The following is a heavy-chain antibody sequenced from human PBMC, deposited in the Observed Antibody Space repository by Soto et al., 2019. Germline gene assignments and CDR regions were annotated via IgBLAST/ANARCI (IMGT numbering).Heavy chain of an antibody. D-gene: IGHD3-22*01. V-gene: IGHV3-30*18. J-gene: IGHJ2*01. CDR3: AKPLQRSGYYYDFWYFDV. Sequence: QVQLVESGGGVVQPGRSLRLSCAASGLTFSSYGMHWVRQAPGKGLEWVAVISHDGSTKYYADSVRGRFTISRDNSNNTLYLQMDSLRPEDTALYYCAKPLQRSGYYYDFWYFDVWGRGTLVTVSS. CDR2: ISHDGSTK. CDR1: GLTFSSYG.